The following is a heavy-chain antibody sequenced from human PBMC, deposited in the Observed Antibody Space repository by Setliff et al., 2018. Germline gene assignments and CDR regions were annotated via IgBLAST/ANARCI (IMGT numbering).Heavy chain of an antibody. D-gene: IGHD1-7*01. CDR1: GFTLSAYA. V-gene: IGHV3-23*03. CDR3: AKPQLELRWGFEY. J-gene: IGHJ4*02. Sequence: GGSLRLSCAVSGFTLSAYAMSWVRQAPGKGLEWVSVIYSGDRSTFYTDSVKGRFTISRDSSKNTLYLQMNSLRAEDTAVYYCAKPQLELRWGFEYWCQGTLV. CDR2: IYSGDRST.